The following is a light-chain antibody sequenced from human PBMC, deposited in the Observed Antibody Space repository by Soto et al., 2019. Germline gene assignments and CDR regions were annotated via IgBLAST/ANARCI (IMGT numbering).Light chain of an antibody. J-gene: IGKJ3*01. CDR3: RESYSSPIFN. CDR2: GAS. CDR1: QIIRSY. V-gene: IGKV1-39*01. Sequence: DIQMTQSPSSLSASIGDRVTITYRASQIIRSYLNWYQQKPGKAPQLLIFGASTLQSGVPSRFSGSGSGTEFTLTISRLQPEDVATYYCRESYSSPIFNFGPGTKVDIK.